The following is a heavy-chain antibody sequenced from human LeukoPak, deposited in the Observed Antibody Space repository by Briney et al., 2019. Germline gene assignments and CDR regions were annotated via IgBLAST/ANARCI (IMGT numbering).Heavy chain of an antibody. D-gene: IGHD2-2*01. CDR2: IYTSGST. Sequence: SETLSLTCTVSGGSISSYYWSWIRQPAGTGLERIGRIYTSGSTNYNPSLKSRVTMSVDTSKNQFPLKLSSVTAADTAVYYCTRDSGVVVVPAAMAYYYYMDVWGKGTTVTVSS. CDR1: GGSISSYY. V-gene: IGHV4-4*07. J-gene: IGHJ6*03. CDR3: TRDSGVVVVPAAMAYYYYMDV.